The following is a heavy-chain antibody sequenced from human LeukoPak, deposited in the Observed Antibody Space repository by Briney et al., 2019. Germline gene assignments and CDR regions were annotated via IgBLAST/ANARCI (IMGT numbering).Heavy chain of an antibody. CDR3: AKSYYDSSGYFPLGY. V-gene: IGHV3-66*01. CDR2: IYSGGST. Sequence: GGSLRLSCAASGFTVSSNYMSWVRQAPGKGLEWVSVIYSGGSTYYADSVKGRFTISRDNSKNTLYLQMNSLRAEDTAVYYCAKSYYDSSGYFPLGYWGQGTLVTVPS. D-gene: IGHD3-22*01. J-gene: IGHJ4*02. CDR1: GFTVSSNY.